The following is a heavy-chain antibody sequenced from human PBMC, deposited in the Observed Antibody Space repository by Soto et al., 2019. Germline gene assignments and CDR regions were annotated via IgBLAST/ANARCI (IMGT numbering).Heavy chain of an antibody. CDR2: ISYDGSNK. D-gene: IGHD3-10*01. V-gene: IGHV3-30*18. CDR3: AKDRATKLLWFGELFGYYMDV. J-gene: IGHJ6*03. CDR1: GFTFSSYG. Sequence: GGSLRLSCAASGFTFSSYGMHWVRQAPGKGLEWVAVISYDGSNKYYADSVKGRFTISRDNSKNTLYLQMNSLRAEDTAVYYCAKDRATKLLWFGELFGYYMDVWGKGTTVTVSS.